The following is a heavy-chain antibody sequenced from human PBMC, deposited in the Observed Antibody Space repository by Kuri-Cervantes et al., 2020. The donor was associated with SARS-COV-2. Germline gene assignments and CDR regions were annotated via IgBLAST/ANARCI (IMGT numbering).Heavy chain of an antibody. J-gene: IGHJ5*02. CDR1: GFTFSRYA. Sequence: GGSLRLSCAASGFTFSRYAMHRVRQAPGKGLVWVSRINSDGSSTIYADSVKGRFTISRDNSKNTLYLQMNSLRAEDTAVYYCATIAIVVVSNNWFDPWGQGTLVTVSS. CDR3: ATIAIVVVSNNWFDP. V-gene: IGHV3-74*01. CDR2: INSDGSST. D-gene: IGHD2-2*01.